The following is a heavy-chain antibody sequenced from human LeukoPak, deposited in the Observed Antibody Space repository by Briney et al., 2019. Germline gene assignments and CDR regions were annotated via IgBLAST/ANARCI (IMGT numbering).Heavy chain of an antibody. V-gene: IGHV3-23*01. CDR2: ISGSGGST. CDR1: GFTVRSNY. J-gene: IGHJ4*02. CDR3: AKDYYGSGSYDY. D-gene: IGHD3-10*01. Sequence: PGGSLRLSWAASGFTVRSNYMSWVRQAPGKGLEWVSVISGSGGSTYYADSVKGRFTISRDNAKNTLYLQMNSLRAEDTAVYYCAKDYYGSGSYDYWGQGTLVPVSS.